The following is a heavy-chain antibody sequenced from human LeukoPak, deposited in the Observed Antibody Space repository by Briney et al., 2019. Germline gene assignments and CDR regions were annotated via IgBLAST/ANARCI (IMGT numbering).Heavy chain of an antibody. Sequence: PSETLSLTCTVSGGSISSYYWSWIRQPPGKGLEWIGYIYYNGSTNYNPSLKSRVTISVDTSKNQFSLKLSTVTAADTAVYYCAREDQQQLRAFDIWGQGTMVTVSS. CDR2: IYYNGST. V-gene: IGHV4-59*01. J-gene: IGHJ3*02. CDR3: AREDQQQLRAFDI. CDR1: GGSISSYY. D-gene: IGHD6-13*01.